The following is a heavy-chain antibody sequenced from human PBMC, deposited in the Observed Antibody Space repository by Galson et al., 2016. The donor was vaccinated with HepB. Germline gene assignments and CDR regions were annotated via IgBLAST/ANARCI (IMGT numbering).Heavy chain of an antibody. Sequence: SCKASGYTFNSYGFGWIRQPPGKGLEWIGYIYDTGSTIYNPSLKSRVTISIDTSKNQFSLNLTSVTAADTAVYYCARDKGEAAAGRGNFDYWGQGTLVTVSS. V-gene: IGHV4-59*01. CDR3: ARDKGEAAAGRGNFDY. J-gene: IGHJ4*02. CDR2: IYDTGST. D-gene: IGHD6-25*01. CDR1: GYTFNSYG.